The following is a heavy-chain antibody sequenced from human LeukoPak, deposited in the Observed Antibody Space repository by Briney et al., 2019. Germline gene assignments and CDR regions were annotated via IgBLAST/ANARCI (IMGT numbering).Heavy chain of an antibody. J-gene: IGHJ4*02. D-gene: IGHD3-22*01. V-gene: IGHV3-30*18. Sequence: GRSLRLSCAASGFTFSSYGMHWVRQAPGKGLEWVAVISYDGSNKYYADSVKGRFTISRDNSKNTLYLQMNSLRAEDTAVYYCAKESYYDSSGYTDFDYWGQGTLVTVSS. CDR1: GFTFSSYG. CDR2: ISYDGSNK. CDR3: AKESYYDSSGYTDFDY.